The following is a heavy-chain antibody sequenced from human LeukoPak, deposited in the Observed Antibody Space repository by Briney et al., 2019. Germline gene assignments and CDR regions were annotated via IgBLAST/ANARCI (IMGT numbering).Heavy chain of an antibody. J-gene: IGHJ4*02. D-gene: IGHD4-23*01. V-gene: IGHV1-69*02. CDR2: IIPILGIA. CDR1: GGTFSSYT. Sequence: SVKVSCKASGGTFSSYTISWVRQAPGQGLEWMGRIIPILGIANYAQKFQGRVTITADKSTSTAYMELSSLRSEDTAVYYSARGTTVVTPKDYWGQGTLVTVSS. CDR3: ARGTTVVTPKDY.